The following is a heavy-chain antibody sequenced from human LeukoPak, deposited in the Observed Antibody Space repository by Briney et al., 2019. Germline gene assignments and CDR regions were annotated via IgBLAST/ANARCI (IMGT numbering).Heavy chain of an antibody. D-gene: IGHD5-12*01. J-gene: IGHJ6*02. CDR2: IYYSGST. CDR3: ARDPTILGDYYYGMDV. CDR1: GGSISSYY. V-gene: IGHV4-59*01. Sequence: PSETLSLTCTVSGGSISSYYWSWIRQPPGKGLEWIGYIYYSGSTNYNPSLKSRVTISVDTSKNQFSLKLSSVTAADTAVYYCARDPTILGDYYYGMDVWGQGTLVTVSS.